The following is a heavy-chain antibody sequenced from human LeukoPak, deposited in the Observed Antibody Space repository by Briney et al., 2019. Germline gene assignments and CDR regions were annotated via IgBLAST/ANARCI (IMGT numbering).Heavy chain of an antibody. Sequence: GGSLRLSCAASGFTFSSYSMNWVRQAPGKGLEWVSSISSSSSYIYYADSVKGRFTISRDNAKNSLYLQMNSLRAEDTAVYYCARDADCSSTSCYFRSDYYYYMDVWGKGTTVTVSS. J-gene: IGHJ6*03. CDR3: ARDADCSSTSCYFRSDYYYYMDV. CDR2: ISSSSSYI. V-gene: IGHV3-21*01. D-gene: IGHD2-2*01. CDR1: GFTFSSYS.